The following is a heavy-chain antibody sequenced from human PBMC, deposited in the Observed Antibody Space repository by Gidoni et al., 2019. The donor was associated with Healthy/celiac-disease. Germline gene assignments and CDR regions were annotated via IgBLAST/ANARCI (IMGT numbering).Heavy chain of an antibody. CDR2: ISSSSSYI. V-gene: IGHV3-21*01. CDR1: GFPFSSYS. D-gene: IGHD7-27*01. CDR3: ARSRGGLGIFDY. J-gene: IGHJ4*02. Sequence: EVQLVESGGGLVKPGGSLRPPCTASGFPFSSYSMNWVRQAPGKGLEWVASISSSSSYIYYADSVKGLFTISRDNAKNSLYLQMNGRRAEDTAVYYCARSRGGLGIFDYWGQGTLVTVSS.